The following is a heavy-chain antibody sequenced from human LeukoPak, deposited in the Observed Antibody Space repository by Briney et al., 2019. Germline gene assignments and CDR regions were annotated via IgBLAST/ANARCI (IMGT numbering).Heavy chain of an antibody. CDR1: GFTFSSYC. CDR3: ARDLHYGDYVY. V-gene: IGHV3-21*01. D-gene: IGHD4-17*01. Sequence: PGGSLRLSCAASGFTFSSYCMNWVRQAPGKGLEWVSSISSSSYIYYADSVKGRFTISRDNAKNSLYLQMNSLRAEDTAVYYCARDLHYGDYVYWGQGTLVTVSS. CDR2: ISSSSYI. J-gene: IGHJ4*02.